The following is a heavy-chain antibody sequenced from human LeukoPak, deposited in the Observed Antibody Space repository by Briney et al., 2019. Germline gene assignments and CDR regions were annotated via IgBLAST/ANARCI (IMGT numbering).Heavy chain of an antibody. CDR1: GDSVSSNSAA. CDR3: ARVRVWYSSSWNWFDP. J-gene: IGHJ5*02. CDR2: TYYRSKWYN. Sequence: SQTLSLTCAISGDSVSSNSAAWTWIRQSPSRGLEWLGRTYYRSKWYNDYAVSVKSRITINPDTSKNQFSLQLNSVTPEDTAVYYCARVRVWYSSSWNWFDPWGQGTLVTVSS. D-gene: IGHD6-13*01. V-gene: IGHV6-1*01.